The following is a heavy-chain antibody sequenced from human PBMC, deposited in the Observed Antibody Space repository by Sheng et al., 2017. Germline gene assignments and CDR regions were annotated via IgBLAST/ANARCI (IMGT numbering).Heavy chain of an antibody. Sequence: QVQLVQSGAEVKKPGSSVKVSCKASGGTFSSYAISWVRQAPGQGLEWMGGIIPIFGTANYAQKFQGRVTITADESTSTAYMELSSLRSEDTAVYYCARDSPVVPAAIDYYGMDVWGQGTTVTVSS. CDR1: GGTFSSYA. D-gene: IGHD2-2*01. J-gene: IGHJ6*02. CDR2: IIPIFGTA. CDR3: ARDSPVVPAAIDYYGMDV. V-gene: IGHV1-69*13.